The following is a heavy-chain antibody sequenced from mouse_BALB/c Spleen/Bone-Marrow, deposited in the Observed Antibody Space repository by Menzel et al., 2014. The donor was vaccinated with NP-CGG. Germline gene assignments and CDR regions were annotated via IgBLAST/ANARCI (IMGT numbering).Heavy chain of an antibody. CDR3: ARVYGWYFDV. V-gene: IGHV5-6-3*01. CDR2: INNNGGST. J-gene: IGHJ1*01. Sequence: EVKVEESGGGLVQPGGSLKLSCVASGFTFSSYGMSWVRQTPDKRLELVATINNNGGSTYYPDSVKGQFTISRDNAKNTLYLQMSSLKSEDTAMYYCARVYGWYFDVLGAGTTVTVSS. CDR1: GFTFSSYG. D-gene: IGHD1-1*01.